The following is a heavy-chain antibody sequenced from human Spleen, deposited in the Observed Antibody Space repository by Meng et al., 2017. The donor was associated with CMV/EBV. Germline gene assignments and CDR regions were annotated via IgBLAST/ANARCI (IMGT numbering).Heavy chain of an antibody. J-gene: IGHJ6*02. Sequence: ESLKISCAASGFTVSTNYMTWVRQAPGKGLEWIGYIYYSGSTNYNPSLKSRITISVDTSKNQFSLKLSSVTAADTAVYYCARAGYYYYYGMDVWGQGTTVTVSS. CDR1: GFTVSTNY. CDR2: IYYSGST. V-gene: IGHV4-59*02. CDR3: ARAGYYYYYGMDV.